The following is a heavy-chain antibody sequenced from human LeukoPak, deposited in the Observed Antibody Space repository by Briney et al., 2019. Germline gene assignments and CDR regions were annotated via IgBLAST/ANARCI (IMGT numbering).Heavy chain of an antibody. CDR2: IYTSGST. D-gene: IGHD2-2*02. V-gene: IGHV4-61*02. J-gene: IGHJ5*02. Sequence: SETLSLTCTVSGGSISSGSYYWSWIRQPAGKGLEWIGRIYTSGSTYYNPSLKSRVTISVDTSKNQFSLKLSSVTAADTAVYYCARQGYCSSTSCYSWFDPWGQGTLVTVSS. CDR1: GGSISSGSYY. CDR3: ARQGYCSSTSCYSWFDP.